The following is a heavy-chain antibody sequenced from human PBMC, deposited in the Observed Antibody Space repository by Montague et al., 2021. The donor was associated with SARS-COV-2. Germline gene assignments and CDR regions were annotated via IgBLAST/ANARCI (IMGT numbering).Heavy chain of an antibody. Sequence: ETLSLTCTVSGGSISTYYWNWIRQFPGKGQEWIGYIDYSGSTNYNPSLQSRVIISVDRSKIQFSLKLNSVTAADTAIYYCARLPYDNSYGMDVWGQGTTVTVSS. CDR2: IDYSGST. V-gene: IGHV4-59*01. D-gene: IGHD3-9*01. CDR1: GGSISTYY. J-gene: IGHJ6*02. CDR3: ARLPYDNSYGMDV.